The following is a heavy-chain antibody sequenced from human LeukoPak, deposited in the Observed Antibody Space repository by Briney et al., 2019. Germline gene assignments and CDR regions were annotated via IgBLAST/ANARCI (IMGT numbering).Heavy chain of an antibody. V-gene: IGHV3-30*18. Sequence: PGTSLSLSCGTSGFTFISYGMHWVRQALGKGLEWVAVISKDGSDKKYADSVKGRFIISRDNSRNTLYLQMNSLRAEDTAVYYCAKGYDGYWGQGTLVTVSS. J-gene: IGHJ4*02. CDR2: ISKDGSDK. CDR1: GFTFISYG. CDR3: AKGYDGY. D-gene: IGHD1-14*01.